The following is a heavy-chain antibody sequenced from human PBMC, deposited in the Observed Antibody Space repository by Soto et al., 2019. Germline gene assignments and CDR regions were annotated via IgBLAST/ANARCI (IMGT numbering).Heavy chain of an antibody. D-gene: IGHD2-15*01. Sequence: PGGSLRLSCAASGFTFSSYAMHWVRQAPGKGLEYVSAISSSGGSTYYADSVKGRFTISRDNSKNTLYLQMNSLRAEDTAVYYCARNQVGSGGSFVTWGQGTLVTVSS. V-gene: IGHV3-64*04. CDR1: GFTFSSYA. J-gene: IGHJ5*02. CDR3: ARNQVGSGGSFVT. CDR2: ISSSGGST.